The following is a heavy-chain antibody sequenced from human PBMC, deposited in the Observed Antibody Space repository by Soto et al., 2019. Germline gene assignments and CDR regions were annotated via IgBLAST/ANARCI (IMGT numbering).Heavy chain of an antibody. CDR2: IYYSGST. J-gene: IGHJ3*02. CDR3: AGDAPYLLDAFEM. V-gene: IGHV4-59*01. CDR1: GVSISNYY. Sequence: QVQLQESGPGLVKPSETLSLTCTASGVSISNYYWSWIRQPPGKGLEWIGYIYYSGSTDYNPSLKSRVTILLDTSKNQFSLKLNSVTAADTAVYYCAGDAPYLLDAFEMWGHGTMVSVSS.